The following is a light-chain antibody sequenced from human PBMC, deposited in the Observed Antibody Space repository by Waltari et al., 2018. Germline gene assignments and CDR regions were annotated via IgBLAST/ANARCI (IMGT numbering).Light chain of an antibody. Sequence: EIVLTQSPATLSLSPGERATLSCRASQSVSSYLAWYQQKPGQAPRLLIYDASNRATGIPARFSGSGSGTDFTLTISSLESEDFAVYYCQQRSNWLITFGQGTRLEIK. V-gene: IGKV3-11*01. CDR2: DAS. J-gene: IGKJ5*01. CDR3: QQRSNWLIT. CDR1: QSVSSY.